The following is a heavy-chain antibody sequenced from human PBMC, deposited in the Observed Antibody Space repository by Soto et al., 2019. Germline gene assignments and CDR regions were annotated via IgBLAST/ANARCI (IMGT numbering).Heavy chain of an antibody. Sequence: GSLRLSCAASGFTFGTYAMTWVRQAPGKGLEWVSTISGGIGSTYYADSVKGRFTISRDISKNTLYLQMHSLRAEDTAVYYCAKGRQRHFDYWGQGTLVTVSS. CDR2: ISGGIGST. J-gene: IGHJ4*02. CDR3: AKGRQRHFDY. V-gene: IGHV3-23*01. CDR1: GFTFGTYA. D-gene: IGHD6-25*01.